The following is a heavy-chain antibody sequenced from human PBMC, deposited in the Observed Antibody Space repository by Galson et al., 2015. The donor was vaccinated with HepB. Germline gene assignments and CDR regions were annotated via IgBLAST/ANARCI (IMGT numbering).Heavy chain of an antibody. Sequence: CAISGDSVSNNSAAWNWIRQSPSRGLEWLGRTYYRSRWSNDYSLSVKGRISINPDTSKNHFSLHLHSVTPEDTAVYYCARDGGYNFPFDFWGQGTLVTVPS. CDR3: ARDGGYNFPFDF. CDR2: TYYRSRWSN. V-gene: IGHV6-1*01. CDR1: GDSVSNNSAA. J-gene: IGHJ4*02. D-gene: IGHD5-24*01.